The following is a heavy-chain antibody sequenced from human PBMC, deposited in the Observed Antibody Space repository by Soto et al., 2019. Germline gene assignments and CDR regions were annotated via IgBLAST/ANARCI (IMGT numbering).Heavy chain of an antibody. V-gene: IGHV4-39*01. CDR1: GGSISSSLYY. D-gene: IGHD4-17*01. J-gene: IGHJ5*02. CDR2: MYYSGTT. Sequence: QLQLQESGPGLVKPSETLSLTCTVSGGSISSSLYYWGWIRQPPGKGLEWIGSMYYSGTTYYNPSLKSRVTISVDTSKNQFSLKVSSVTAADTAVYYCARLDRGDYRWFDPWGQGTLVTVSS. CDR3: ARLDRGDYRWFDP.